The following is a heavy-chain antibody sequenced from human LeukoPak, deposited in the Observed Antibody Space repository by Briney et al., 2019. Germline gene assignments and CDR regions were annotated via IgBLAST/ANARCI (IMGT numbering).Heavy chain of an antibody. D-gene: IGHD3-10*01. V-gene: IGHV1-18*04. CDR3: ARARPRWGSGSYNGEI. Sequence: VASVKVSCKASGYTFTSYGISWGRHAPGQGLECMGWISAYNGNTNYAQKLQGRVTMTTDTSTSTAYMELRSLRSDDTAVHYCARARPRWGSGSYNGEIWGQGTLVNVSS. J-gene: IGHJ4*02. CDR2: ISAYNGNT. CDR1: GYTFTSYG.